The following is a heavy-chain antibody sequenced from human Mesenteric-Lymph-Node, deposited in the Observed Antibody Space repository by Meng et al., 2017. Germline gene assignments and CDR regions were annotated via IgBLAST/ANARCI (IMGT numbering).Heavy chain of an antibody. CDR1: GLIFRSYG. V-gene: IGHV3-33*01. CDR3: ARALNDYEANTY. D-gene: IGHD4-17*01. J-gene: IGHJ4*02. Sequence: GESLKTSCAASGLIFRSYGMHWVRQAPGKGLEWVAVIWYDGSKTYYGDSVKGRVTISRDNSKSTLYLQMNSLRAEDTAVYYCARALNDYEANTYWGQGTLVTVSS. CDR2: IWYDGSKT.